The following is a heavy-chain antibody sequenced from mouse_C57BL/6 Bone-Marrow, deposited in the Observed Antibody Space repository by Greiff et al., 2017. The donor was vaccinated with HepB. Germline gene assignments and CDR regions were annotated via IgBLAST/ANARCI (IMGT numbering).Heavy chain of an antibody. Sequence: VKLQESGAELARPGASVKLSCKASGYTFTSYGISWVKQRTGQGLEWIGEIYPRSGNTYYNEKFKGKATLTADKSSSTAYMELRSLTSEDSAVYFCARDPFITPVVAGAMDYWGQGTSVTVSS. V-gene: IGHV1-81*01. J-gene: IGHJ4*01. D-gene: IGHD1-1*01. CDR3: ARDPFITPVVAGAMDY. CDR2: IYPRSGNT. CDR1: GYTFTSYG.